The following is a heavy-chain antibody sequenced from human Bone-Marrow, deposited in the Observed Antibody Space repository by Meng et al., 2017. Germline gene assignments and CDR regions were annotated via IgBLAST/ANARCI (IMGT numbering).Heavy chain of an antibody. Sequence: GGSLRLSCAVSGFTFSGSAMHWIRQASGKGLEWVGRIRSKANSYATAYAASVKGRFTISRDDSKNTAYLQMNSLKTEDTAVYYCTSYSYGYRSDIDYWGQGTLVTVSS. CDR1: GFTFSGSA. CDR3: TSYSYGYRSDIDY. V-gene: IGHV3-73*01. J-gene: IGHJ4*02. CDR2: IRSKANSYAT. D-gene: IGHD5-18*01.